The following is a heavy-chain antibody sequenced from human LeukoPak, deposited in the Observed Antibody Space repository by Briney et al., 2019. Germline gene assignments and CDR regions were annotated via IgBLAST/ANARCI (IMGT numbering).Heavy chain of an antibody. CDR1: GFTFSSYA. D-gene: IGHD2-2*01. CDR2: ISGSGGST. J-gene: IGHJ4*02. V-gene: IGHV3-23*01. Sequence: GGSLRLSCAASGFTFSSYAMSWVRQAPGKRLEWVSAISGSGGSTYYADSVKGRFTISRDNSKNTLYLQMNSLRAEDTAVYYCAKRRGCSSTSCSPHFDYWGQGTLVTVSS. CDR3: AKRRGCSSTSCSPHFDY.